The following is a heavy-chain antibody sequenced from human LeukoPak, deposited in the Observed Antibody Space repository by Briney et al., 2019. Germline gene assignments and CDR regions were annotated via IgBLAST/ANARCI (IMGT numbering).Heavy chain of an antibody. CDR1: GGTSSSYA. V-gene: IGHV1-18*01. CDR3: ARGAPRGVWNFYFDY. J-gene: IGHJ4*02. CDR2: VGPYNRKT. Sequence: PEASVKVSSKASGGTSSSYAISWVRPAPGQGLEWMGWVGPYNRKTNYSQKFQGRVTMTTDTSTNTAYLELRTLRSDDTAVYYCARGAPRGVWNFYFDYWGQGTLVTVSS. D-gene: IGHD1-7*01.